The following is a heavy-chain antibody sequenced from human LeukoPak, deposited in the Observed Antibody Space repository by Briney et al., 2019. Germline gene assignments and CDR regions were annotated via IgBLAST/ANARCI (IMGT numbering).Heavy chain of an antibody. CDR1: GGSFSGYY. Sequence: ASETLSLTCAVYGGSFSGYYWSCIRQPPGKGLEWIGEINHSGSTNYNPSLKSRVTISVDTSKNQFSLKLTSVTAADTAIYYRSRQSGAFCPFGYWGLGTLVTVSS. J-gene: IGHJ4*02. V-gene: IGHV4-34*01. CDR3: SRQSGAFCPFGY. CDR2: INHSGST. D-gene: IGHD1-26*01.